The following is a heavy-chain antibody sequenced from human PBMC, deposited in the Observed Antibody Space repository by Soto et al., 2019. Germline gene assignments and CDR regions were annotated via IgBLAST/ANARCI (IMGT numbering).Heavy chain of an antibody. CDR3: ARVFYDSSGYPLDY. J-gene: IGHJ4*02. V-gene: IGHV3-53*01. CDR2: IYSGGYT. CDR1: GFTVSNNY. D-gene: IGHD3-22*01. Sequence: GSLRLSCAVSGFTVSNNYMSWVRQAPGKGLEGVSVIYSGGYTAYGDSVKGRFTISRDNAKNTLYLQMNSLRAEDTAVYYCARVFYDSSGYPLDYWGQGTLVTVSS.